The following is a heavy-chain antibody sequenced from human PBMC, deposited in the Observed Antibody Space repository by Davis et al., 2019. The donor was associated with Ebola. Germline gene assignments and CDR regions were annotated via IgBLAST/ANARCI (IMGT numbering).Heavy chain of an antibody. CDR3: ARDYWATEGAFDV. CDR1: GGSFSGYY. J-gene: IGHJ3*01. CDR2: IHHTGST. Sequence: MPSETLSLTCAVYGGSFSGYYWSWIRQPPGKGLEWIGEIHHTGSTYYNSSLSSRVTISVDTSKNQFSLKLSSVTAADTAVYYCARDYWATEGAFDVWGQGTLVTVSS. V-gene: IGHV4-34*01. D-gene: IGHD2-8*02.